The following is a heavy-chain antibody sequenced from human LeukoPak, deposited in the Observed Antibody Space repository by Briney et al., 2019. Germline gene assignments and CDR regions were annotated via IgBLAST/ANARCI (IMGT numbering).Heavy chain of an antibody. D-gene: IGHD3-22*01. CDR2: IWDDGSNE. CDR3: ARCPESSGYYYELDS. J-gene: IGHJ4*02. CDR1: GFTFSNYG. Sequence: GRSLRLSCAASGFTFSNYGMHWVRQAPGKGLEWVAVIWDDGSNEYYADSVKGRFTISRDNSKNTLYLQMNSLRAEDTAVYYCARCPESSGYYYELDSWGQGTLVTVSS. V-gene: IGHV3-33*01.